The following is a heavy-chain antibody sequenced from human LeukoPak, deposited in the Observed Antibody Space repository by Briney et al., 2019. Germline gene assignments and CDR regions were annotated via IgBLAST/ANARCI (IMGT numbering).Heavy chain of an antibody. V-gene: IGHV3-7*01. D-gene: IGHD5-24*01. CDR3: ARERDGRFFDY. Sequence: GGSLRLSCAVSGLIFRSFWMSWVRQATGKGLEWVANINQEGSEKYFVDSVRGRFTISRDNAKNSLHLQMNTLTAEDTAVYYCARERDGRFFDYWGQGALVTVSS. J-gene: IGHJ4*02. CDR2: INQEGSEK. CDR1: GLIFRSFW.